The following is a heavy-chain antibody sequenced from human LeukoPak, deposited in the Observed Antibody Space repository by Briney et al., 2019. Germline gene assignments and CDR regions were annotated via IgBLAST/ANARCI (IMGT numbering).Heavy chain of an antibody. V-gene: IGHV3-30*02. CDR2: IRYDGSNK. Sequence: GGSLRLSCAASGFTFSSYGMHWVRQAPGKGLEWVAFIRYDGSNKYYADSVESRFTISRDNSKNTLYLQMNSLRAEDTAVYYCAKAGGSSSWYAFDYWGQGTLVTVSS. D-gene: IGHD6-13*01. J-gene: IGHJ4*02. CDR3: AKAGGSSSWYAFDY. CDR1: GFTFSSYG.